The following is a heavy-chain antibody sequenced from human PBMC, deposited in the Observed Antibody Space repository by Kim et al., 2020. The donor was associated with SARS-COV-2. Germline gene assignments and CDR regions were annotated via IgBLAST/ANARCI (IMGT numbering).Heavy chain of an antibody. J-gene: IGHJ4*02. CDR2: TL. CDR3: ARAPGSAFDY. Sequence: TLYYADSRKGRITVSSDNANNSQYLQMNSLRTEDTAVYFCARAPGSAFDYWGQGALVTVS. D-gene: IGHD3-10*01. V-gene: IGHV3-11*04.